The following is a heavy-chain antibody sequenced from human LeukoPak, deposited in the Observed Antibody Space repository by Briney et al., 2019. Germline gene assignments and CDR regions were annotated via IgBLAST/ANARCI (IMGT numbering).Heavy chain of an antibody. CDR2: ISGSGGTT. CDR3: TRDRGAYNLYDY. CDR1: GFTFSSYA. Sequence: GGSLRLSCAASGFTFSSYAMSWVRQAPGKGLEWVSFISGSGGTTYYADSVKGRFTISRDNSRNTLFLQMNSLRAEDTAVYHCTRDRGAYNLYDYWGREPWSPSPQ. V-gene: IGHV3-23*01. J-gene: IGHJ4*02. D-gene: IGHD1-1*01.